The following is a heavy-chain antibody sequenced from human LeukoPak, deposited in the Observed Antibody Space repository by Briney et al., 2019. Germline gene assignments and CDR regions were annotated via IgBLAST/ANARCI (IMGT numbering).Heavy chain of an antibody. D-gene: IGHD3-10*01. CDR2: IYNSDSGST. CDR3: ARGGHYGLDY. Sequence: SETLSLTCIVSGGSISGHYWSWIRQQPGMGLEWIGYIYNSDSGSTNYNPSLKSRVTISVDTSKNQFSLKLSSVTAADTAVYYCARGGHYGLDYWGQGTLVTVSS. V-gene: IGHV4-59*11. J-gene: IGHJ4*02. CDR1: GGSISGHY.